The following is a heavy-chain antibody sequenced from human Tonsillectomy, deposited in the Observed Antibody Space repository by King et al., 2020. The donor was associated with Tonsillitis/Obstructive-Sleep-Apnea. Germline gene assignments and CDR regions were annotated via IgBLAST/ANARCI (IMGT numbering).Heavy chain of an antibody. J-gene: IGHJ6*02. CDR3: ANEGITLRGLIGTAEV. CDR1: GFTFSSYG. V-gene: IGHV3-30*18. D-gene: IGHD3-16*02. CDR2: ISYDGSNK. Sequence: VQLVESGGGVVQPGKSLRLSCAASGFTFSSYGMHWVRQAPGKGLEWVAAISYDGSNKYYADSVKGRFTISRDNSKNTLYLQMNSLRAEDTAVFYCANEGITLRGLIGTAEVWGQGTTVTVS.